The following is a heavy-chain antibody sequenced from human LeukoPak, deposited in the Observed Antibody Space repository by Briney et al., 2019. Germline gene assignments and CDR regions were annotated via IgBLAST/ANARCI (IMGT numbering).Heavy chain of an antibody. CDR2: MNPNSGNT. CDR3: ARRIGIAVAPVP. CDR1: GYTFTSYD. V-gene: IGHV1-8*01. D-gene: IGHD6-19*01. J-gene: IGHJ5*02. Sequence: ASVKVSCKASGYTFTSYDINWVRQATGQGLEWRGWMNPNSGNTGYAQKFQGRVTMTRNTSISTAYMELSSLRSEDTAVYYCARRIGIAVAPVPWGQGTLVTVSS.